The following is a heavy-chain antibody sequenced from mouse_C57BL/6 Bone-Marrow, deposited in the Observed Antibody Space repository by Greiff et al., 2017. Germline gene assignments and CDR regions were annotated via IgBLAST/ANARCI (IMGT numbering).Heavy chain of an antibody. V-gene: IGHV1-81*01. CDR3: ARGEVHYYVSSYGFAY. Sequence: QVQLQQSGAELARPGASVKLSCTASGYTFTSYGISWVKQRTGPGLEWIGEIYPRSGNTYYNEKFKGKGTLTADKSSSQAYMVLRSLTSEDSAVYFCARGEVHYYVSSYGFAYWGQGTLVTVSA. CDR1: GYTFTSYG. J-gene: IGHJ3*01. D-gene: IGHD1-1*01. CDR2: IYPRSGNT.